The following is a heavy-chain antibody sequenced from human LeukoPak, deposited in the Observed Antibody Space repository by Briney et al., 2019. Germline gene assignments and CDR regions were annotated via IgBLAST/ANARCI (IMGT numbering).Heavy chain of an antibody. CDR2: ISGSGGST. CDR1: GFTFSSYA. D-gene: IGHD4-17*01. V-gene: IGHV3-23*01. Sequence: GSLRLSCAASGFTFSSYAMSWVRQAPGKGLEWVSAISGSGGSTYYADSVKGRFTISRDNSKNTLYLQMNSLRAGDTAVYYCAKDSLFHYGDYVVYWGQGTLVTVSS. CDR3: AKDSLFHYGDYVVY. J-gene: IGHJ4*02.